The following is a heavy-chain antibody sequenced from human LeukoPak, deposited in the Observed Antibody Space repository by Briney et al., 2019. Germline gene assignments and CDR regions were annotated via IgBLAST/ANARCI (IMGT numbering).Heavy chain of an antibody. CDR3: VKNYYGSGITTDY. CDR2: VSADGSER. J-gene: IGHJ4*02. Sequence: GGSLRLSCMGSRFAFNYYGMHWVRQTPGRGLEWVAVVSADGSERYYAQFVKGRFTISRDNSKNTLFLQMNSLRAEDTAFYYCVKNYYGSGITTDYWGRGILVTVSS. V-gene: IGHV3-30*18. CDR1: RFAFNYYG. D-gene: IGHD3-10*01.